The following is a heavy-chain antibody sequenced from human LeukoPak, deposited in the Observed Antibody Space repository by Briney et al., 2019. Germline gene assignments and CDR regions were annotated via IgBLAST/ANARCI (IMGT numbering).Heavy chain of an antibody. CDR2: ISGSGGST. CDR1: GFTFSSYA. J-gene: IGHJ4*02. Sequence: PGGSPRLSCAASGFTFSSYAMSWVRQAPGKGLEWVSAISGSGGSTYYADSVKGRFTISRDNSKNTLYLQMNSLRAEDAAVYYCAKTIGYCSGGSCYSEDYFGYWGQGTLVTVSS. V-gene: IGHV3-23*01. D-gene: IGHD2-15*01. CDR3: AKTIGYCSGGSCYSEDYFGY.